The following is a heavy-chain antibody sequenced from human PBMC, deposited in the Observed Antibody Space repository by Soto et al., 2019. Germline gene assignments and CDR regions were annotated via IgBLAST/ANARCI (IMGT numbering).Heavy chain of an antibody. J-gene: IGHJ5*02. CDR1: GDSVSSNSAA. CDR2: TYYRSKWYN. Sequence: PSQTLSLTCAISGDSVSSNSAAWNWIRQSPSRGLEWLGRTYYRSKWYNDYAVSVKSRITINPDTSKNQFPLQLNSVTPEDTAVYYCVRYYGSGPDNWFDPWGQGTLVTVSS. CDR3: VRYYGSGPDNWFDP. D-gene: IGHD3-10*01. V-gene: IGHV6-1*01.